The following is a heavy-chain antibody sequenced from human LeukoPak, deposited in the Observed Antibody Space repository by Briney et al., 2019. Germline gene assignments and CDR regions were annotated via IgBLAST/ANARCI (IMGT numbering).Heavy chain of an antibody. Sequence: SVTVSFRASGGTFSSYAISWVRQAPGQGLEWMGRIIPILGIANYAQKFQGRVTITADKSTSTAYMELSSLRSEDTAVYYCARGPDCSSTSCYEDYYYYGMDVWGQGTTVTVSS. J-gene: IGHJ6*02. CDR2: IIPILGIA. V-gene: IGHV1-69*04. CDR3: ARGPDCSSTSCYEDYYYYGMDV. D-gene: IGHD2-2*01. CDR1: GGTFSSYA.